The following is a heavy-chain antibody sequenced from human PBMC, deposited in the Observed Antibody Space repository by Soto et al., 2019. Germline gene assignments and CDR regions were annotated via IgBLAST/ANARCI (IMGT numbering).Heavy chain of an antibody. D-gene: IGHD6-13*01. V-gene: IGHV1-69*12. CDR1: GGTFSSYT. CDR2: IIPIFGTA. CDR3: ARKGPYSSWYGGNWFDP. Sequence: QVQLVQSGAEVKKPGSSVKVSCKASGGTFSSYTISWVRQAPGQGLEWMGGIIPIFGTANYAQKFQGRVTITADESTSTAYMELSSLRAEDTAVYYCARKGPYSSWYGGNWFDPWGQGTLVTVSS. J-gene: IGHJ5*02.